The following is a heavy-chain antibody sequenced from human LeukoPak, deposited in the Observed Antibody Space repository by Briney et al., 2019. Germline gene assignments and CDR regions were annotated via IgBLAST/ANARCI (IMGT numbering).Heavy chain of an antibody. Sequence: ASVKVSCKASGGTFSSYAISWVRQAPGQGLEWMGGIIPIFGTANYAQKFQGRVTITADESTSTAYMELSSLRSDDTAVYYCASNMYYDFWSGYSDYWGQGTLVTVSS. CDR2: IIPIFGTA. CDR3: ASNMYYDFWSGYSDY. J-gene: IGHJ4*02. V-gene: IGHV1-69*13. D-gene: IGHD3-3*01. CDR1: GGTFSSYA.